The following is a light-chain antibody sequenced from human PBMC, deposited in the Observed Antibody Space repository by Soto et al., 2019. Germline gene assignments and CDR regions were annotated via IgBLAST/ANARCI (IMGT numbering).Light chain of an antibody. J-gene: IGKJ1*01. Sequence: EHVLTQSPATPSFSPGGRAHLSRRASQTVIRYLAWYQQNRGQAPRLLIYDASYRATGIPDRFSGSGSGTDFTLTISSLEPEDFAVYYCQQRMSWPWTFGQGTKVDIK. CDR1: QTVIRY. CDR2: DAS. CDR3: QQRMSWPWT. V-gene: IGKV3-11*01.